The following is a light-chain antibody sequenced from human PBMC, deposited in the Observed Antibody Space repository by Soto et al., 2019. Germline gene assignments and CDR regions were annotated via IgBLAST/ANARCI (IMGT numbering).Light chain of an antibody. CDR2: LNSDGSH. CDR1: SVHSSYA. Sequence: QPVLTQSPSASASLGASVKLTCTLSSVHSSYAIAWHQQQPEKGPRYLMKLNSDGSHSKGDGIPDRFSGSSSGAERYLTISSLQSEDEADYYCQTWGTGIGVFGTGINLTVL. J-gene: IGLJ1*01. V-gene: IGLV4-69*01. CDR3: QTWGTGIGV.